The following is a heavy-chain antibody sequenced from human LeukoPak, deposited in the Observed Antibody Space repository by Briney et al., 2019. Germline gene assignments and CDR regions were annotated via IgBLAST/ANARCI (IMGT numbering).Heavy chain of an antibody. CDR2: INHSGST. V-gene: IGHV4-34*01. CDR3: ARGYFYSSSSKHLDY. CDR1: GGSFSGYY. D-gene: IGHD6-6*01. J-gene: IGHJ4*02. Sequence: PSETLSLTCAVYGGSFSGYYWSWIRQPPGKGLEWIGEINHSGSTNYNPSLKSRVTISVDTSKNQFSLKLSSVTAADTAVYYCARGYFYSSSSKHLDYWGQGTLVTVSS.